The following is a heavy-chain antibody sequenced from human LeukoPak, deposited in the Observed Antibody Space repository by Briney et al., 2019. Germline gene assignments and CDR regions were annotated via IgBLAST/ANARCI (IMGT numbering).Heavy chain of an antibody. D-gene: IGHD1-26*01. CDR3: AREDVKEWELPTGLDY. Sequence: ASVKVSCKASGYTFTSYGISWVRQAPGQGLEWMGWINPNSGGTNYAQKFQGRVTMTRDTSISTAYMELSRLRSDDTAVYYCAREDVKEWELPTGLDYWGQGTLVTVSS. CDR1: GYTFTSYG. J-gene: IGHJ4*02. CDR2: INPNSGGT. V-gene: IGHV1-2*02.